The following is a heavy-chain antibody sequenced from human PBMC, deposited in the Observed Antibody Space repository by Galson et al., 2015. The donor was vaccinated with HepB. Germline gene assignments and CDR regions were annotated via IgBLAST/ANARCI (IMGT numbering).Heavy chain of an antibody. Sequence: SLRLSCAASGFTVSSNYMNWVRQAPGKGLEYVSVIYSDGRTYYPDSVKGRFTVFRDSSKNTLYLQMNNLRAEDTAVYYCARDLGRGKYHDFWGQGTLVTVSS. CDR2: IYSDGRT. J-gene: IGHJ4*02. D-gene: IGHD2-2*01. CDR3: ARDLGRGKYHDF. CDR1: GFTVSSNY. V-gene: IGHV3-53*01.